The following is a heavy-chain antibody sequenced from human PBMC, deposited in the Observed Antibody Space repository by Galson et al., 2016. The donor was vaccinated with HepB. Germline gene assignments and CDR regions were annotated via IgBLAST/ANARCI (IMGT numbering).Heavy chain of an antibody. CDR2: IYYSGST. V-gene: IGHV4-39*01. D-gene: IGHD3-22*01. CDR3: ARRAATYDSSGYYYGADGDY. J-gene: IGHJ4*02. Sequence: LSLTCTVSGGSISSSSYYWGWIRQPPGKGLEWIGSIYYSGSTYYSPSLKSRVTISVDTSKNQFSLKLSSVTAADTAVYYCARRAATYDSSGYYYGADGDYWGQGTLVTVAS. CDR1: GGSISSSSYY.